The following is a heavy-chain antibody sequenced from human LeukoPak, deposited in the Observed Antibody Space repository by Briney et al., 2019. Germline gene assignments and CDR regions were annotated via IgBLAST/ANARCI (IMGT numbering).Heavy chain of an antibody. J-gene: IGHJ5*02. D-gene: IGHD5-18*01. Sequence: PSETLSLTFTVSGDSFTDGYYYWTWIRQHSGKGLEWLGHIYSNGNAYYNPSLKSRLFISMDTSVNRFSLNLKSMTAADTAVYYCARVPDTAVVQTFDPWGQGTLVTVSS. V-gene: IGHV4-31*03. CDR2: IYSNGNA. CDR3: ARVPDTAVVQTFDP. CDR1: GDSFTDGYYY.